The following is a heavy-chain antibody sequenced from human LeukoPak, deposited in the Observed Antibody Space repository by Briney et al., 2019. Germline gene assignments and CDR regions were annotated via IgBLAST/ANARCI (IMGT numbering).Heavy chain of an antibody. J-gene: IGHJ6*03. CDR1: GFTFSDYA. CDR3: AKGGYSSGRYFYYYMDV. Sequence: GGSLRLSCAASGFTFSDYAMSWVRQAPGKGLEWVSTFSFNGVTTYYADSAKGRFTISRDNSKNTVYLQMNNLRAEDTAVYYCAKGGYSSGRYFYYYMDVWGEGTTVTVSS. CDR2: FSFNGVTT. D-gene: IGHD5-18*01. V-gene: IGHV3-23*01.